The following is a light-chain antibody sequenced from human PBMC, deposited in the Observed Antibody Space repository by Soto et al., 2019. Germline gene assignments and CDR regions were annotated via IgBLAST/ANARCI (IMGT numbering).Light chain of an antibody. J-gene: IGKJ1*01. Sequence: EIVMTQSPATVSVSPGERVTLSCRASQSVTSNLAWYQQKPGQAPRLIVYGATTRATGIPARFSGSGSGTEFTLTISSRQSEDFAVYYCQQYNDWAPETFGQGTKVEIK. CDR1: QSVTSN. CDR2: GAT. V-gene: IGKV3-15*01. CDR3: QQYNDWAPET.